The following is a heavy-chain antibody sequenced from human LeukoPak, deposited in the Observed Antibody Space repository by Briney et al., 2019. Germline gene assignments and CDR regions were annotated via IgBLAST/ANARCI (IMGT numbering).Heavy chain of an antibody. Sequence: PSETLSLTRTVSGGSISSSSYYWGWIRQPPGKGLEWIGSIYYSGSTYYNPSLKSRVTISVDTSKNQFSLKLSSVTAADTAVYYCARLISSSSRYYYYMDVWGKGTTVTISS. J-gene: IGHJ6*03. D-gene: IGHD6-13*01. CDR3: ARLISSSSRYYYYMDV. CDR1: GGSISSSSYY. CDR2: IYYSGST. V-gene: IGHV4-39*01.